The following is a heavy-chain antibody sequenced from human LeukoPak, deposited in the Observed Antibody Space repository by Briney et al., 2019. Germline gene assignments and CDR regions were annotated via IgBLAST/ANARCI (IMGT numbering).Heavy chain of an antibody. CDR2: IYTSGST. CDR1: GGSMSSYY. V-gene: IGHV4-4*07. CDR3: ARGEYYYGSGSYYSAFDY. Sequence: SETLSLTCTVSGGSMSSYYWSWIRQPAGKGLEWIGRIYTSGSTNYNPSLKSRVTMSVDTSKNQFSLKLSSVTAADTAVYYCARGEYYYGSGSYYSAFDYWGQGTLVTVSS. J-gene: IGHJ4*02. D-gene: IGHD3-10*01.